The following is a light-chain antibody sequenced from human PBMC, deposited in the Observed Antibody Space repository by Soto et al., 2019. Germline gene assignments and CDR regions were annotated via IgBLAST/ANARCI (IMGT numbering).Light chain of an antibody. CDR1: QSISTR. Sequence: EIVMTQSPATLSVSAGDRVTLSCRASQSISTRLAWYQQKPGQAPRLLIYGASTRATGIPARFSASGSGTEFTLTISSLQSEDFAVYFCQQYHNWYTFGQGTKLEI. V-gene: IGKV3D-15*01. J-gene: IGKJ2*01. CDR3: QQYHNWYT. CDR2: GAS.